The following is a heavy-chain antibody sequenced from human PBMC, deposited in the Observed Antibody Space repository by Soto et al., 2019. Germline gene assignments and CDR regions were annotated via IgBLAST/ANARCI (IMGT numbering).Heavy chain of an antibody. V-gene: IGHV4-31*03. J-gene: IGHJ5*02. CDR1: GGSISSGGYY. CDR3: ARAMGGCSGGSCLSESDP. CDR2: IYYSGST. D-gene: IGHD2-15*01. Sequence: QVQLQESGPGLVKPSQTLSLTCTVSGGSISSGGYYWSWIRQHPGKGLEWIGYIYYSGSTYYNPSLQSRVTTSLTTRMSQCSLKLSSVTAAATAVSYCARAMGGCSGGSCLSESDPWGQGTLVTVSS.